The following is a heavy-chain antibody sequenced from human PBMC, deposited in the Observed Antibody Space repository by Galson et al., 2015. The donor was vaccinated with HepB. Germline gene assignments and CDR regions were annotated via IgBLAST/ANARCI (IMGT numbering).Heavy chain of an antibody. V-gene: IGHV1-2*02. Sequence: SVKVSCKASGYTFTGYYMHWVRQAPGQGLEWMGWINPNSGGTNYAQKFQGRVTMTRDTSISTAYMELSRLRSDDTAVYYCAREDTIFGVVIGGMDVWGQGTTVTVSS. CDR1: GYTFTGYY. J-gene: IGHJ6*02. CDR3: AREDTIFGVVIGGMDV. D-gene: IGHD3-3*01. CDR2: INPNSGGT.